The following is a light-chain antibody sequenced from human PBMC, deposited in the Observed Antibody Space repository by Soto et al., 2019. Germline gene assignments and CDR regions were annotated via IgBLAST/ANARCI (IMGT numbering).Light chain of an antibody. CDR2: KAS. J-gene: IGKJ2*01. V-gene: IGKV1-5*03. CDR1: QSISSW. Sequence: DIQMTQSPSTLSASEGDRVTITCRASQSISSWLAWYQQEPGKAPKLLMQKASSLESGVPSRFSGSGSGTEFTLTISILQPDDFATYYCQQYNTYAYPFGQGTKLEIK. CDR3: QQYNTYAYP.